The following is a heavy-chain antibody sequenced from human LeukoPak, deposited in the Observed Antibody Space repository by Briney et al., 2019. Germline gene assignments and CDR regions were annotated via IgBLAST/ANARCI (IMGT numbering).Heavy chain of an antibody. V-gene: IGHV1-18*04. J-gene: IGHJ4*02. CDR1: GYNFVQYG. CDR3: ARDDVDNALDY. Sequence: ASVKVSCKASGYNFVQYGFSWVRQAPGQGLEWMAWISPYLGNTVLAQRFQDRITLTTDTSTTTAYMELRSLISNDTAVYYCARDDVDNALDYWGQGTPVTVSS. D-gene: IGHD1-1*01. CDR2: ISPYLGNT.